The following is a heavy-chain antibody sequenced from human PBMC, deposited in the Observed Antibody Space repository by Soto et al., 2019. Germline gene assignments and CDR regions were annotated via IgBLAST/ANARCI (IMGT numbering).Heavy chain of an antibody. J-gene: IGHJ6*02. CDR3: ATHPAISATSFYGMDV. D-gene: IGHD3-3*01. CDR2: MYYSGTT. Sequence: SETLSLTCSVSGASFSSSSYYWGWIRQSPEKGLEWIATMYYSGTTYYNPSLKSRVTVSIDTSKDQFSLKLTSVTAADTAMYYCATHPAISATSFYGMDVWGHGTTVTVSS. CDR1: GASFSSSSYY. V-gene: IGHV4-39*01.